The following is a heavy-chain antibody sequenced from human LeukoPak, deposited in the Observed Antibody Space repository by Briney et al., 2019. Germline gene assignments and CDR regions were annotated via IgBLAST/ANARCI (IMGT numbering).Heavy chain of an antibody. J-gene: IGHJ2*01. CDR1: GGSISSYY. CDR2: IYYSGST. Sequence: SETLSLTCTVSGGSISSYYWSWIRQPPGKGLGWIGYIYYSGSTNYNPSLKSRVTISVDTSKNQFSLKLSSVTAADTAVYYCARDSVYYDILTGYYNRYFDLWGRGTLVTVSS. D-gene: IGHD3-9*01. CDR3: ARDSVYYDILTGYYNRYFDL. V-gene: IGHV4-59*01.